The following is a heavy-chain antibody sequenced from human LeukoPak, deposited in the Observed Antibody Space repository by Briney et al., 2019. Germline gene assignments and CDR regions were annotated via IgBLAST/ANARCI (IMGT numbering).Heavy chain of an antibody. Sequence: GGSLRLSCAASGFIFSSYAMSWVRQAPGKGLEWVSTISGSGGSTFYADSVKGRFTISRDYSKNTLYLQMNSLRAEDTAVYFCAKDVLGEDNWFDPWGQGTLVTVSS. J-gene: IGHJ5*02. CDR1: GFIFSSYA. D-gene: IGHD3-10*01. CDR2: ISGSGGST. CDR3: AKDVLGEDNWFDP. V-gene: IGHV3-23*01.